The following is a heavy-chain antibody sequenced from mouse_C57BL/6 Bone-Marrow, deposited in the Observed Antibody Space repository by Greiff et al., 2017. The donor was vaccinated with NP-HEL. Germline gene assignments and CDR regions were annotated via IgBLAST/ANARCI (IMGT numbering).Heavy chain of an antibody. CDR1: DSEVFPIAY. J-gene: IGHJ3*01. CDR2: ILPSIGRT. D-gene: IGHD3-2*02. V-gene: IGHV15-2*01. Sequence: QVQLQQSGSELRSPGSSVKLSCKDFDSEVFPIAYMSWVRQTPGHGFEWIGGILPSIGRTISGEKFEDKATLDADTLSNTAYLELNSLTSEDSAIYYCARGAAQAPSWFAYWGQGTLVTVSA. CDR3: ARGAAQAPSWFAY.